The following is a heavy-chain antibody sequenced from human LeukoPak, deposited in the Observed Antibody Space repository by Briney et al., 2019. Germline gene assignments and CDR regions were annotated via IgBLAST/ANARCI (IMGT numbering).Heavy chain of an antibody. CDR3: AKDPRVGSRVTTACN. CDR1: GFTFSSYA. CDR2: ISGSGGST. J-gene: IGHJ4*01. V-gene: IGHV3-23*01. D-gene: IGHD5-24*01. Sequence: PGGSLRLSCAASGFTFSSYAMSWFRQAPGKGLESVSAISGSGGSTYYADSVKGRFTISRDNSKSTLFLQMNSLRAEDTAVYYCAKDPRVGSRVTTACNWGAGNLVTVSS.